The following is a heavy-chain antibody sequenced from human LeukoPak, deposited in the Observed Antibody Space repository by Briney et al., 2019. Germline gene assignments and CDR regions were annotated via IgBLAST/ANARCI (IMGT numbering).Heavy chain of an antibody. CDR3: ARGPKLLAALFDY. Sequence: SETLSLTCTVSGGSISSYYWSWIRQPPGKGREWIGYIYYSGSTNYNPSLKSRVTISVDRSKNQFSLKLSSVTAADTAVYYCARGPKLLAALFDYWGQGTLVTVSS. V-gene: IGHV4-59*12. CDR1: GGSISSYY. CDR2: IYYSGST. D-gene: IGHD6-13*01. J-gene: IGHJ4*02.